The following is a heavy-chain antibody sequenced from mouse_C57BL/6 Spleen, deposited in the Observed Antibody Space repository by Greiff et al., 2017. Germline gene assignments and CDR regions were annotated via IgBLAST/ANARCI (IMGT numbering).Heavy chain of an antibody. CDR1: GYTFTSYW. V-gene: IGHV1-55*01. Sequence: QVQLQQSGAELVKPGASVKMSCKASGYTFTSYWITWVKQRPGQGLEWIGDIYPGSGSTNYNEKFKSKATLTVDTSSSTAYMQLSSLTSEDSAVYYCARGRVYDYGAWFAYWGQGTLVTVSA. J-gene: IGHJ3*01. D-gene: IGHD2-4*01. CDR2: IYPGSGST. CDR3: ARGRVYDYGAWFAY.